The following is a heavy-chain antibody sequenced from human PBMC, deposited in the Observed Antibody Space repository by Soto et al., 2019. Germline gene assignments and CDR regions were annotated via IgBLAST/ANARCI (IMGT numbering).Heavy chain of an antibody. Sequence: QVQLVQSGAEAGKPGSSVKVSCRASGGIFSSFTISWVRQAPGQGLEWLGGIIPIFETPTYSQKFQDRVTITADKSTNTVYMELSGLRSEDTAVYYCATPGATTMARGAMKHYYYVMDVWGQGTTVTVSS. V-gene: IGHV1-69*06. CDR1: GGIFSSFT. D-gene: IGHD3-10*01. CDR3: ATPGATTMARGAMKHYYYVMDV. J-gene: IGHJ6*02. CDR2: IIPIFETP.